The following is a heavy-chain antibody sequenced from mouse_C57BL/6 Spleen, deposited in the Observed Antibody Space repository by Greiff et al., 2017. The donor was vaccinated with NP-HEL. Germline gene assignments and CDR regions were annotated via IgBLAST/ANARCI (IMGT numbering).Heavy chain of an antibody. Sequence: DVQLQESGPGLVKPSQSLSLTCSVTGYSITSGYYWNWIRQFPGNKLEWMGYISYDGSNNYNPSLKNRISITRDTSKNQFFLKLNSVTTEDTATYYCAFTMVTRGYFDYWGQGTTLTVSS. CDR3: AFTMVTRGYFDY. CDR2: ISYDGSN. CDR1: GYSITSGYY. V-gene: IGHV3-6*01. J-gene: IGHJ2*01. D-gene: IGHD2-2*01.